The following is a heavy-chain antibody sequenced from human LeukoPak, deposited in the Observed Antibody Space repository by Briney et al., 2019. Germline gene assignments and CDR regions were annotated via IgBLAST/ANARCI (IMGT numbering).Heavy chain of an antibody. V-gene: IGHV1-2*02. CDR3: ARETLVAAAGTEYFDY. CDR1: GYTFTGYY. J-gene: IGHJ4*02. D-gene: IGHD6-13*01. CDR2: INANSGGT. Sequence: ASVKVSCKASGYTFTGYYMHWVRQAPGQGLEWMGWINANSGGTNYAQKFQGRVTMTRDTSISTAYMELSRLRSDDTAVYYCARETLVAAAGTEYFDYWGQGTLVTVSS.